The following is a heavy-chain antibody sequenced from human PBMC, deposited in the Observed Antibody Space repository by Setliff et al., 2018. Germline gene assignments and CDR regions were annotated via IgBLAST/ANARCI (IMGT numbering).Heavy chain of an antibody. J-gene: IGHJ4*02. CDR1: GGSISSGSNY. V-gene: IGHV4-61*09. CDR2: IDPSGNT. CDR3: ARESRFGYSGYDCAFDY. Sequence: PSETLSLTCTVSGGSISSGSNYWSWIRQPAGRGLEWIGHIDPSGNTNYHPSLKSRVTISGDTSKNQFSLKLTSVTAADTALYYCARESRFGYSGYDCAFDYWGQGMLVTVSS. D-gene: IGHD5-12*01.